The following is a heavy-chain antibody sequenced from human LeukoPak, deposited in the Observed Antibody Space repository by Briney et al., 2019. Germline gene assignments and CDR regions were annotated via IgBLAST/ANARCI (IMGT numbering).Heavy chain of an antibody. CDR1: GGTFSSYA. CDR3: ARDWVIQSNWFDP. D-gene: IGHD5-18*01. CDR2: IIPIFGTA. Sequence: GASVKVSCEASGGTFSSYAISWVRQAPGQGLEWMGGIIPIFGTANYAQKFQGRVTITADESTSTAYMELSSLRSEDTAVYYCARDWVIQSNWFDPWGQGTLVTVSS. V-gene: IGHV1-69*13. J-gene: IGHJ5*02.